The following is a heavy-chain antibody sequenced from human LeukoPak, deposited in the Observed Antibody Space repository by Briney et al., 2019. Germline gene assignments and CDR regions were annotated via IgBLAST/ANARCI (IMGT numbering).Heavy chain of an antibody. J-gene: IGHJ4*02. CDR2: IPASGGNT. CDR3: AKGNGYSYGRYYFDY. D-gene: IGHD5-18*01. V-gene: IGHV3-23*01. CDR1: GFTFSSYA. Sequence: PGGSLRLSCAASGFTFSSYAMGWVRQAPGKGLEWVSAIPASGGNTYYADSVMGRFTISRDNSKNTLYLQVNSLRAEDTAVYYCAKGNGYSYGRYYFDYWGQGTLVTVSS.